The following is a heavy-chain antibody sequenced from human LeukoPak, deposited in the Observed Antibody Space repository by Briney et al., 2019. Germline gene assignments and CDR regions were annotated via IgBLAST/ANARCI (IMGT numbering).Heavy chain of an antibody. Sequence: ASVKVSCKASGYTFTGYYMHWVRQAPGQGLEWMGWINPNSGGTNYAQKFQGRVTMTRDTSNSTAYMELSRLRSDDTAVYYCARGITIFGAFDYWGQGTLVTVSS. CDR3: ARGITIFGAFDY. D-gene: IGHD3-3*01. CDR1: GYTFTGYY. V-gene: IGHV1-2*02. J-gene: IGHJ4*02. CDR2: INPNSGGT.